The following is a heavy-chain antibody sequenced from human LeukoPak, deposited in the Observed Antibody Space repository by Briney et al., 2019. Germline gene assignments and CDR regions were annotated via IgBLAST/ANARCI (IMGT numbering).Heavy chain of an antibody. Sequence: GGSLRLSCAASGFTFSSYTVHWVRQAPGKGLEFVSAISHNGAYTYYANSVKGRFTISRDNSKNTLYLQMGSLRTEDMAMYYCARVGEGAAKDWGQGTLVTVSS. J-gene: IGHJ4*02. CDR3: ARVGEGAAKD. V-gene: IGHV3-64*01. CDR2: ISHNGAYT. CDR1: GFTFSSYT. D-gene: IGHD1-26*01.